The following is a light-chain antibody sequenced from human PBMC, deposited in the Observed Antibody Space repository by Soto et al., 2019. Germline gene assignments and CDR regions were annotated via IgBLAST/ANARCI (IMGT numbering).Light chain of an antibody. CDR2: DAS. J-gene: IGKJ4*01. Sequence: EIVLTQSPGTLSLSPGDRVTLSCRASQSVSSSYLAWYQQKPGQAPRLLIYDASSRVTGIPDRFSGSGSGTDFTLTISRLEPEDFAVYYCQRYGYSLLSFGGGTKVEIK. CDR1: QSVSSSY. V-gene: IGKV3-20*01. CDR3: QRYGYSLLS.